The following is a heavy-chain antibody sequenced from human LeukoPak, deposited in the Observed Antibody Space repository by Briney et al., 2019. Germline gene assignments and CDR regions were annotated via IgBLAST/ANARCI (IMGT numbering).Heavy chain of an antibody. D-gene: IGHD5/OR15-5a*01. CDR1: GYTFTSYG. J-gene: IGHJ3*02. Sequence: GASVKVSCKASGYTFTSYGISWVRQAPGQGLEWVGWISAYKGNTNYAQKLQGRVTMTTDTSTSTAYMELRSLRSDDTAVYYCARGLRTGPDDAFDIWGQGSMVTVSS. CDR2: ISAYKGNT. CDR3: ARGLRTGPDDAFDI. V-gene: IGHV1-18*01.